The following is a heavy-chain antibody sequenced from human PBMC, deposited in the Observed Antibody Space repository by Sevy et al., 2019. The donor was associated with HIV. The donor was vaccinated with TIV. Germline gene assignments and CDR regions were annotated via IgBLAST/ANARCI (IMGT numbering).Heavy chain of an antibody. CDR2: IWCDGRTE. Sequence: GGSLRLSCVASGFTFRSFSMHWVRQAPGKGLEWVAAIWCDGRTERYADYVQGRFTISRDNSKKTLYLQMNSLRDEDTAIYYCARDAARVIVPTAGFDSWGQGSLVTVSS. CDR3: ARDAARVIVPTAGFDS. D-gene: IGHD1-1*01. J-gene: IGHJ5*01. V-gene: IGHV3-33*01. CDR1: GFTFRSFS.